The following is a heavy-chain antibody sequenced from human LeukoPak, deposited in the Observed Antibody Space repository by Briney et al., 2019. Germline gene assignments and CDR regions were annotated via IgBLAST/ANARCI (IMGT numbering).Heavy chain of an antibody. CDR1: GFTFSSYS. D-gene: IGHD3-3*01. Sequence: PGGSLRLSCAASGFTFSSYSMNWVRQAPGKGLEWVSYISSSSSTTYYADSVKGRFTISRDNAKNSLYLQMNSLRAEDTAVYYCARGYDFWSGSYWGQGTLVTVSS. V-gene: IGHV3-48*01. CDR2: ISSSSSTT. J-gene: IGHJ4*02. CDR3: ARGYDFWSGSY.